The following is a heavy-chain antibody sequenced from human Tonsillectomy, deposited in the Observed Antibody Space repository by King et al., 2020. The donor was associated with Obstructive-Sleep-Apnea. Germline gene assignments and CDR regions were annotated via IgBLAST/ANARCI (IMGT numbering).Heavy chain of an antibody. J-gene: IGHJ4*02. CDR2: IYHSRST. CDR1: GYSISSGYY. Sequence: QLQESGPGLVKPSETLSLTCTVSGYSISSGYYGGWIRKPPGKGLEWIGSIYHSRSTYYNPSLKSRVTISLDTSKNQFSLKLSAVTAADTAVYYCARDRGSYSDEYYFDYWGQGTLVTVSS. V-gene: IGHV4-38-2*02. CDR3: ARDRGSYSDEYYFDY. D-gene: IGHD1-26*01.